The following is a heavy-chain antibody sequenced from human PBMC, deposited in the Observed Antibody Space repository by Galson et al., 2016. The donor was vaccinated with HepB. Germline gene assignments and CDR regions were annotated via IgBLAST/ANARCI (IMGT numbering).Heavy chain of an antibody. Sequence: SVKVSCKASGYRFSDYGIIWVRQAPGQGLQWMAWISAYNGEIYYAQNFQDRVTVTTDTSTSTAYMELRVLISDDTAMYYCARGPSVPLSGDYWGQGTLVTVSS. J-gene: IGHJ4*02. CDR2: ISAYNGEI. V-gene: IGHV1-18*01. CDR3: ARGPSVPLSGDY. CDR1: GYRFSDYG. D-gene: IGHD2-2*01.